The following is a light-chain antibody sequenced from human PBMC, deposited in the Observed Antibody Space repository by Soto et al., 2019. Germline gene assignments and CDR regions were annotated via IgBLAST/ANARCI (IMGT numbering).Light chain of an antibody. CDR2: GAS. CDR3: QQYYRWRT. V-gene: IGKV3-15*01. Sequence: EIVMTQSPATLSVSPGERVTLSCRASQSISSSLAWYQHKPGQAPRLLIYGASTRATGISARFSGSGSGTEFTLTISSPQSEDFAVYYCQQYYRWRTFGQGTKVEF. J-gene: IGKJ1*01. CDR1: QSISSS.